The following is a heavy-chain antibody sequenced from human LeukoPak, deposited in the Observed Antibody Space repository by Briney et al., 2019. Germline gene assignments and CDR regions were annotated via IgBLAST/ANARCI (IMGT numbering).Heavy chain of an antibody. J-gene: IGHJ4*02. CDR2: ISYDGSNK. CDR3: ARLPGYCSSTSCSNGDY. CDR1: GFTFSSYA. D-gene: IGHD2-2*01. V-gene: IGHV3-30-3*01. Sequence: GRSLRLSCAASGFTFSSYAMHWVRQAPGKGLEWVAVISYDGSNKYYADSVKGRFTISRDNSKNTLYLQMNSLRAEDTAVYYCARLPGYCSSTSCSNGDYWGQGTLVTVSS.